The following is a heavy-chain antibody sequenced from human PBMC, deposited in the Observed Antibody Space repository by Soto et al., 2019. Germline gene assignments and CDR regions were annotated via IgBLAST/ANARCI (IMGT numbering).Heavy chain of an antibody. CDR1: NYSISSGYY. D-gene: IGHD3-16*01. CDR3: ARVAFGPIDY. V-gene: IGHV4-38-2*02. Sequence: SETLSLTCTVSNYSISSGYYWGWIRQSPGEGLEWIVSMYHSGTTYYNPSLRSRVTISIDTSKNQFSLKLTSVTSADTAVYFCARVAFGPIDYWGQGTLVTVSS. J-gene: IGHJ4*02. CDR2: MYHSGTT.